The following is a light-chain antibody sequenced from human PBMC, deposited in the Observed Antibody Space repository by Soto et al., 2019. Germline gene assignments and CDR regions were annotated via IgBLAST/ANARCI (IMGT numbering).Light chain of an antibody. V-gene: IGKV3-15*01. Sequence: ESVMTQSPATLSASPGERATLPCRASQSVSNNLAWYQQKPGQAPRLLIYGASTRVSGIPARFSGSGSGTEFTPTINNLQSEDFVVYYCQQYNNWPYTFGQGTKLEIK. J-gene: IGKJ2*01. CDR3: QQYNNWPYT. CDR2: GAS. CDR1: QSVSNN.